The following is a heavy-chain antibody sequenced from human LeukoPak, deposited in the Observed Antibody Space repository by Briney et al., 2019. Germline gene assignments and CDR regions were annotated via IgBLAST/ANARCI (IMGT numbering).Heavy chain of an antibody. D-gene: IGHD3-10*01. CDR2: INPKSGGT. Sequence: GASVKVSCEASGYTFSAYCMHWVRQAPGQGLEWMGWINPKSGGTNYAQKFQGRVTMTRDTSISTAYMELSRLRSDDTAVYYCARAGRGAMDVYYYMDVWGKGTTVTVSS. V-gene: IGHV1-2*02. CDR3: ARAGRGAMDVYYYMDV. CDR1: GYTFSAYC. J-gene: IGHJ6*03.